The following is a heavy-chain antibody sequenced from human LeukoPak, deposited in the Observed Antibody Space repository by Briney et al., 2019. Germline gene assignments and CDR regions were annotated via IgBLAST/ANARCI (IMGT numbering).Heavy chain of an antibody. CDR2: ISAYNGNT. V-gene: IGHV1-18*01. CDR3: ARGGSYYDFWSGYYSRDFDY. J-gene: IGHJ4*02. CDR1: GYTFTSYG. D-gene: IGHD3-3*01. Sequence: ASVKVSCKASGYTFTSYGISWVRQAPGQGLEWMGWISAYNGNTNYAQKLQGRVTMTTDTSTSTAYMELRSLRSDDTVVYYCARGGSYYDFWSGYYSRDFDYWGQGTLVTVSS.